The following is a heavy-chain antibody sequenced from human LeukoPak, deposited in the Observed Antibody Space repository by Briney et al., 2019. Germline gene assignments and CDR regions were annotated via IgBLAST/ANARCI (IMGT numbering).Heavy chain of an antibody. J-gene: IGHJ6*03. CDR2: IHHSGST. CDR1: GYSISSGYY. Sequence: SETLSLTCIVSGYSISSGYYWGWIRQPPGKGLEWIGNIHHSGSTYYNPSLKSRVTISVDTSKNQFSLKLSSVTAADTAVYYCASFVVVPAAKGYYYYYMDVWGKGTTVTVSS. V-gene: IGHV4-38-2*02. CDR3: ASFVVVPAAKGYYYYYMDV. D-gene: IGHD2-2*01.